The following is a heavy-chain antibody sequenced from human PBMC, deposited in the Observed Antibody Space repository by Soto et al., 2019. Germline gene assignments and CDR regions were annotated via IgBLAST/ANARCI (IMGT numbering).Heavy chain of an antibody. V-gene: IGHV3-7*03. J-gene: IGHJ4*02. CDR2: MKNDGSET. CDR3: AKGGNIDL. CDR1: GFSFSTYW. Sequence: SGGSLRLCCAASGFSFSTYWMSWVRQAPGKGLEWVANMKNDGSETYYVDSVKGRFTISRDNAKTSLYLQMNSLRAEDTAVYYCAKGGNIDLCGPATLVTVYS. D-gene: IGHD3-16*01.